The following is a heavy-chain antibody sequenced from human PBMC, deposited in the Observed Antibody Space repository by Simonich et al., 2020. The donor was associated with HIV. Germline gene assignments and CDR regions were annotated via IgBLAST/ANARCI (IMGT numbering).Heavy chain of an antibody. CDR1: GGSFSGYY. J-gene: IGHJ4*02. CDR2: INHSVST. D-gene: IGHD2-2*01. CDR3: ARGFYQRLYYFDY. V-gene: IGHV4-34*01. Sequence: QVQLQQWGAGLLKPSETLSLTCAVYGGSFSGYYWSWIRQPPGKGLEWIGEINHSVSTNHNPALKSRVTISVDTSKNQFSLKLSSVTAADTAVYYCARGFYQRLYYFDYWGQGTLVTVSS.